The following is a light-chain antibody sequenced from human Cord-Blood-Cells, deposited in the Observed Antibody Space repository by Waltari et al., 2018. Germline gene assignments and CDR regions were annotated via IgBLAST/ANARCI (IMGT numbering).Light chain of an antibody. Sequence: QSALTQPASVSGSPGQSITISCTGTRSEAGGYNYVSWYQQHPEKAPKLLIYDVSNRPRGVSNRVSASKSGNTASLSISGLQAEGEANDYCSSYTSSSTVFGGGTKLTVL. J-gene: IGLJ3*02. CDR2: DVS. CDR3: SSYTSSSTV. CDR1: RSEAGGYNY. V-gene: IGLV2-14*01.